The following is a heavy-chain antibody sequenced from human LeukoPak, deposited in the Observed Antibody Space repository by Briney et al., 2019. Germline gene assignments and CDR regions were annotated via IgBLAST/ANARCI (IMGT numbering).Heavy chain of an antibody. CDR3: ARDTYSSSGEYYFDY. CDR1: GGTFSSYA. CDR2: IIPIFGTA. J-gene: IGHJ4*02. V-gene: IGHV1-69*13. D-gene: IGHD6-13*01. Sequence: SVKVSCKASGGTFSSYAISWVRQAPGQGLEWMGGIIPIFGTANYAQKFQGRVTITADESTSTAYMELSSLRSEDTAVCYCARDTYSSSGEYYFDYWGQGTLVTVSS.